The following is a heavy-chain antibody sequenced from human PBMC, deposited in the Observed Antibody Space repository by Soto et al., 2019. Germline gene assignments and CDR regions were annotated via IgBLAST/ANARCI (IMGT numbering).Heavy chain of an antibody. Sequence: PGGSLRLSCAASGFTFSSYAMHWVRQAPGKGLEWVAVISYDGSNKYYADSVKGRFTISRDNSKNTLYLQMNSLRAEDTAVYYCARDPNDIVVVVAATPYYYYGMDVWGQGTTVNVSS. J-gene: IGHJ6*01. V-gene: IGHV3-30-3*01. CDR2: ISYDGSNK. CDR1: GFTFSSYA. D-gene: IGHD2-15*01. CDR3: ARDPNDIVVVVAATPYYYYGMDV.